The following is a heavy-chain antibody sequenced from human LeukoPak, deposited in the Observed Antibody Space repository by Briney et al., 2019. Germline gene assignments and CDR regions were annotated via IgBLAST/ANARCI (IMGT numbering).Heavy chain of an antibody. CDR1: GFTFSSYA. J-gene: IGHJ4*02. V-gene: IGHV3-23*01. D-gene: IGHD6-19*01. Sequence: GGSLRLSCAASGFTFSSYAMSWVRQAPGKGLEWVSAISGSGGSTHYADSVKGRFTISRDNSKNTLYLQMNSLRAEDTAVYYCAKDREYSSDPYYFDYWGQGTLVTVSS. CDR2: ISGSGGST. CDR3: AKDREYSSDPYYFDY.